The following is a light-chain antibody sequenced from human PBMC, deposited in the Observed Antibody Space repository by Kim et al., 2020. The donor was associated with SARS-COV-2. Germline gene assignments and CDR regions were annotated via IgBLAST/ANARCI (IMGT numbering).Light chain of an antibody. J-gene: IGLJ3*02. Sequence: QSALTQPASVSGAPGRSITISCTGTNADIGAFDYVSWYQQLPDKVPKLIIYDVDKRPSGISVRFSGSKSGNTASLTVSGLQPEDEADYYCASHTTDNTWVFGEGTQLTVL. CDR1: NADIGAFDY. CDR2: DVD. CDR3: ASHTTDNTWV. V-gene: IGLV2-14*03.